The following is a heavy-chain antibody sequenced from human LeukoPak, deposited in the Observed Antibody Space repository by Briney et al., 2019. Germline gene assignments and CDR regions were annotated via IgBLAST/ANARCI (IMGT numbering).Heavy chain of an antibody. Sequence: SETLSLTCTVSGYSISSGYYWGWIRQPPGKGLEWIGSIYHSGSTYYNPSLKSRVTISVDTSKNQFSLKLGSVTAADTAVYYCARSYYDILTGYRQYYFDYWGQGTLVTVSS. D-gene: IGHD3-9*01. CDR3: ARSYYDILTGYRQYYFDY. V-gene: IGHV4-38-2*02. J-gene: IGHJ4*02. CDR1: GYSISSGYY. CDR2: IYHSGST.